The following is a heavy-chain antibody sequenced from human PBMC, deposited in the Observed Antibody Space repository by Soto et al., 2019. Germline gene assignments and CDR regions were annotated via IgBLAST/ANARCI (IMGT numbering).Heavy chain of an antibody. CDR3: ASDRSSGRDQGYGIDG. V-gene: IGHV4-59*01. CDR2: IYYSGST. CDR1: GCSIITYY. J-gene: IGHJ6*02. D-gene: IGHD6-19*01. Sequence: SATLSLTCSGSGCSIITYYWIWILQPPGTGLEWIGYIYYSGSTSYNPSLKSRVTISVDTSKNQFSLKLRSVTAADTAVYYCASDRSSGRDQGYGIDGWGQGTMVTVYS.